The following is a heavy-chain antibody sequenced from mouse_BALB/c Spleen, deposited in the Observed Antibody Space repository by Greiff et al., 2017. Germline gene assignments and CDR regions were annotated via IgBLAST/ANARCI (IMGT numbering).Heavy chain of an antibody. J-gene: IGHJ3*01. CDR2: IWAGGST. Sequence: VQLVESGPGLVAPSQSLSITCTVSGFSLTSYGVHWVRQPPGKGLEWLGVIWAGGSTNYNSALMSRLSISKDNSKSQVFLKMNSLQTDDTAMYYCARGLTGDWFAYWGQGTLVTVSA. CDR3: ARGLTGDWFAY. V-gene: IGHV2-9*02. CDR1: GFSLTSYG.